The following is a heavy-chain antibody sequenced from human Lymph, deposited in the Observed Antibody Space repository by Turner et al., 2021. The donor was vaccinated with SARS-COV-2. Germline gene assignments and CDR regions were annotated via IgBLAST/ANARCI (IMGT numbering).Heavy chain of an antibody. CDR3: AIDGGYCSGGSCYSYDAFDI. Sequence: EVQLVESGGGLVQPGGSLRLSCAASGFTFSRYWMHWVRQAPGKGLLCVSRINSDGRSTSYAYSLKGRFTISGDNAKNPLYLQMDSLRAEDTAVYYCAIDGGYCSGGSCYSYDAFDIWGQVTMVTISS. CDR2: INSDGRST. CDR1: GFTFSRYW. V-gene: IGHV3-74*01. D-gene: IGHD2-15*01. J-gene: IGHJ3*02.